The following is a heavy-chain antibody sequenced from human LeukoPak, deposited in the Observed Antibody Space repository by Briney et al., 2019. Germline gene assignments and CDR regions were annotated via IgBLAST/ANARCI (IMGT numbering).Heavy chain of an antibody. D-gene: IGHD1-26*01. CDR3: ARYSGSYQGSFDY. V-gene: IGHV1-2*02. CDR1: GYTFTGYY. Sequence: ASVKVSCKASGYTFTGYYMHWVLQAPGQGLEWMGWINPNSGGTNYAQKFQGRVTMTRDTSISTAYMELSRLRSDDTAVYYCARYSGSYQGSFDYWGQGTLVTVSS. CDR2: INPNSGGT. J-gene: IGHJ4*02.